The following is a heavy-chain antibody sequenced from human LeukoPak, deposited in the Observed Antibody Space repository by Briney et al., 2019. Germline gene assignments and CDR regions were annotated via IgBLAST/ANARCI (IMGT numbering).Heavy chain of an antibody. V-gene: IGHV1-2*02. Sequence: GASVKVSCKASGYTFTGYYMHWVRQAPGQGLEWMGWINPNSGGTNYAQRFQGRVTMTRDTSISTAYMELSRLRSDDTAVYYRARVFGVVIDAFDIWGQGTMVTVSS. CDR2: INPNSGGT. D-gene: IGHD3-3*01. CDR1: GYTFTGYY. CDR3: ARVFGVVIDAFDI. J-gene: IGHJ3*02.